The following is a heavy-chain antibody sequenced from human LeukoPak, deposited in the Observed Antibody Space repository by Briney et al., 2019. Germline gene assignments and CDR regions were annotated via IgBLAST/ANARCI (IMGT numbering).Heavy chain of an antibody. CDR1: GGSISSYY. CDR2: IYTSGST. D-gene: IGHD3-22*01. V-gene: IGHV4-4*07. J-gene: IGHJ3*02. Sequence: SETLSLTCTVSGGSISSYYWSWIRQPAGKGLEWIGRIYTSGSTYYNPSLKSRVTISVDTSKNQFSLKLSSVTAADTAVYYCARGGDYYDSSGGRDDAFDIWGQGTMVTVSS. CDR3: ARGGDYYDSSGGRDDAFDI.